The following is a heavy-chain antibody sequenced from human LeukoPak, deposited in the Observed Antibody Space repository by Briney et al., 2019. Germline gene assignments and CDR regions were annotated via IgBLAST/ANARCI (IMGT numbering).Heavy chain of an antibody. Sequence: SVKVSCKASGYTFTGYYMHWVRQAPGQGLEWMGWINPNSGGTNYAQKVQGRVTITRNTPISTAYMELSRLRSDHTDVYYCARDRVIQLWLRGLSFTDYSGQGSLVTVSS. V-gene: IGHV1-2*02. CDR1: GYTFTGYY. J-gene: IGHJ4*02. CDR3: ARDRVIQLWLRGLSFTDY. D-gene: IGHD5-18*01. CDR2: INPNSGGT.